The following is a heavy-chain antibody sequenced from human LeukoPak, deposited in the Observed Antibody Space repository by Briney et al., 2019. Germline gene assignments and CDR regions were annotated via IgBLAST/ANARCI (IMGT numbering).Heavy chain of an antibody. Sequence: GGSLRLSCAASGFTFSIYAMSWVRHAPGKGLEWVSSIIGSGGSTYYADSVKGRFTIARDNSKNTLYLQMNSLRAEDTAVYYCANLLTYYDILTGLADPWGQGTLVTVSS. J-gene: IGHJ5*02. CDR2: IIGSGGST. CDR3: ANLLTYYDILTGLADP. D-gene: IGHD3-9*01. CDR1: GFTFSIYA. V-gene: IGHV3-23*01.